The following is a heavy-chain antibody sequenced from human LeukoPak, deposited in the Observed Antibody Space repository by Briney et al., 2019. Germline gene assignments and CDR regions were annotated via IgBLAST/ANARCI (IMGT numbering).Heavy chain of an antibody. J-gene: IGHJ2*01. Sequence: SETLSLTCIVSVYSLSSGYYWGWIRQPPGKGLEWIGSIYHSGSTHYNPSLKGRVAISVDTSKIQFSLKLSSVTAADTAVYYCARVYYSSSYDYWYFNLWGRGTLGTVSS. CDR1: VYSLSSGYY. CDR2: IYHSGST. D-gene: IGHD6-13*01. V-gene: IGHV4-38-2*02. CDR3: ARVYYSSSYDYWYFNL.